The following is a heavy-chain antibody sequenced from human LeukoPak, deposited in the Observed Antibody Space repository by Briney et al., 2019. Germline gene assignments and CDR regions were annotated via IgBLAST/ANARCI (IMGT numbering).Heavy chain of an antibody. J-gene: IGHJ4*02. CDR3: AKDKARAVAGSDYFDY. D-gene: IGHD6-19*01. Sequence: GRSLRLSCAASGFTFSSYGMHWVRPAPGKGLEWGALISYDGSNKYYADSVKGRFTISRDNSKNTLYLQMNSLRAEDTAVYYCAKDKARAVAGSDYFDYWGQGTLVTVSS. V-gene: IGHV3-30*18. CDR1: GFTFSSYG. CDR2: ISYDGSNK.